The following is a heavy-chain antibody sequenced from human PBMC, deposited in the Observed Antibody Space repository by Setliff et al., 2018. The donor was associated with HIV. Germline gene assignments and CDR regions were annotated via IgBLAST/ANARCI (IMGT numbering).Heavy chain of an antibody. V-gene: IGHV4-34*01. J-gene: IGHJ3*01. D-gene: IGHD2-21*02. CDR1: GGSVSGHY. CDR2: ITPSGAT. Sequence: KTSETLSLTCAVYGGSVSGHYWGWFRQPPGKGLEWIGEITPSGATNYLPSLKSRVTMSLDTSKNQFSLKLNSVTAADTAVYYCARGEACGGGCHYAFELWGRGTMVTVSS. CDR3: ARGEACGGGCHYAFEL.